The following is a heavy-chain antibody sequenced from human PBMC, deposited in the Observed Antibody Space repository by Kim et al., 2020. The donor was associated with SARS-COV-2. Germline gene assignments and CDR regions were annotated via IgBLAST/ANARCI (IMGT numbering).Heavy chain of an antibody. J-gene: IGHJ6*02. V-gene: IGHV4-34*01. Sequence: SETLSLTCTVYGGSFSSYYCCWIRQPPGQGMEWMGEVNHSETTNYNQSLKRQIPITIDTSKNQISLTLSPVTAAATAVYDCARAGIVVVPAAGVYYYYGMDVWGQGTTVTVSS. D-gene: IGHD2-2*01. CDR3: ARAGIVVVPAAGVYYYYGMDV. CDR1: GGSFSSYY. CDR2: VNHSETT.